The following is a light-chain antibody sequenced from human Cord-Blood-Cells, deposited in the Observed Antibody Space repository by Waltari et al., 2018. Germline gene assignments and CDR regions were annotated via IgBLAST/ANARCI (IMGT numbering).Light chain of an antibody. CDR1: SGHSRYA. CDR2: LNSDGSH. Sequence: QLVLTQSPSASASLGASVKLTCTLSSGHSRYAIASPQQQPEKGPRYLMKLNSDGSHSKGDGIPDRFSGSSSGAERYLTISSLQSEDEADYYCQTWGTGVVVFGGGTKLTVL. CDR3: QTWGTGVVV. V-gene: IGLV4-69*01. J-gene: IGLJ2*01.